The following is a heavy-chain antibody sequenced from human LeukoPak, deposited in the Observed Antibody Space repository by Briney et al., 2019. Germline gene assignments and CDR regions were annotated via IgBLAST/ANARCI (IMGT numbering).Heavy chain of an antibody. D-gene: IGHD2-8*01. V-gene: IGHV3-21*01. CDR2: ISSSSSYI. CDR3: ARDVLPGGCMDV. CDR1: GFTFSSYS. Sequence: GGSLRLSCAASGFTFSSYSMNWVRQAPGKGLEWVSSISSSSSYIYYADSVKGRFTISRDNAKNSLYQQMNSLRAEDTAVYYCARDVLPGGCMDVWGQGTTVTVSS. J-gene: IGHJ6*02.